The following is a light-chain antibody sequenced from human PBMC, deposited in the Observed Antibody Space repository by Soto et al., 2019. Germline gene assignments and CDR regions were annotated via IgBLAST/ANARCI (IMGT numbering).Light chain of an antibody. V-gene: IGKV1-5*01. J-gene: IGKJ2*01. CDR2: DVS. Sequence: DLQMTQSPSTLAASVGDTVTMTCRSSSKWLAWYQKSPEKAPKLLNYDVSNLEGGVPPRFSGSTSGAEYNLTITGLQPDDLGTYYCQHTTGFTFGQGTKGDIK. CDR3: QHTTGFT. CDR1: SSSKW.